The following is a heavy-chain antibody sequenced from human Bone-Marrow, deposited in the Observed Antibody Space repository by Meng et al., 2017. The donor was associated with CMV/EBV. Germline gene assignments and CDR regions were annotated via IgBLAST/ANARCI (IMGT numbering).Heavy chain of an antibody. CDR3: TRDWNGSPDY. J-gene: IGHJ4*02. V-gene: IGHV3-72*01. D-gene: IGHD1-1*01. Sequence: SCAASGFTFSHYYMDWVRQAPGKGLEWVGRIRGRSNGYTAEYGASVKGRFTISRDDSKASMDLQMNSLKTEDTAVYFCTRDWNGSPDYWGQGTLVTVSS. CDR1: GFTFSHYY. CDR2: IRGRSNGYTA.